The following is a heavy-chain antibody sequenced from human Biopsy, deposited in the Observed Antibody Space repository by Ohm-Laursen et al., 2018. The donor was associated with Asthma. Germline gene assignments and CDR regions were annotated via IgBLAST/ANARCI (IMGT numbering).Heavy chain of an antibody. J-gene: IGHJ4*02. D-gene: IGHD5-12*01. Sequence: SLRLSCAASGFTFSTSWMTWVRQAPGKGLEWVAVISYDGNHKFYEDSVKGRFTISRDNSKNTLYLQMNSLRTEDTAVYYCAKRRGYSGHDNDYWGQGTLDIVSS. CDR3: AKRRGYSGHDNDY. CDR2: ISYDGNHK. CDR1: GFTFSTSW. V-gene: IGHV3-30*18.